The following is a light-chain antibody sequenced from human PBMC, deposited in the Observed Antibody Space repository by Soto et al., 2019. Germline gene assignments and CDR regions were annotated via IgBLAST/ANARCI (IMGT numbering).Light chain of an antibody. Sequence: VLTQSPATLSLSPGERATLSCRASQSIHTSLAWYQQKPGQPPRLVVYDSTLKANGVPDRFSGSRSGTEFTLTINNLEPEDFAVYYCQQRNVWPPITFCQGTRLEI. CDR1: QSIHTS. CDR2: DST. J-gene: IGKJ5*01. CDR3: QQRNVWPPIT. V-gene: IGKV3-11*01.